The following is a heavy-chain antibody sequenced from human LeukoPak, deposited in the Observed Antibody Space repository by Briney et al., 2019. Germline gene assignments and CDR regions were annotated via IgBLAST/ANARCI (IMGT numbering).Heavy chain of an antibody. CDR1: GYXFTGYY. CDR3: AIEPHYDLLTGYALGYLDL. D-gene: IGHD3-9*01. CDR2: INSNSGDT. V-gene: IGHV1-2*02. Sequence: GASVKVSCKASGYXFTGYYMHWVRQAPGQGLEWLGWINSNSGDTNYAQKFQGRVTMTRDTSIGTAYMELSRLRSDDTAVYYCAIEPHYDLLTGYALGYLDLWGRGTLLTVSS. J-gene: IGHJ2*01.